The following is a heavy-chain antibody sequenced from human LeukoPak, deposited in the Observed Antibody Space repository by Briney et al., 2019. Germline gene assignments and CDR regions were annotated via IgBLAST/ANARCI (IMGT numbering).Heavy chain of an antibody. V-gene: IGHV3-23*01. Sequence: GGSLRLSCSASGFIFSSYAMSWVRQAPGKGPEWVSVISGSGDITYYADSVKGRFIISRDHSKNTLYLQMNSLRAEDTAIYYCAKDRDYYDSSGPDYWGQGTLATVSS. CDR2: ISGSGDIT. J-gene: IGHJ4*02. D-gene: IGHD3-22*01. CDR3: AKDRDYYDSSGPDY. CDR1: GFIFSSYA.